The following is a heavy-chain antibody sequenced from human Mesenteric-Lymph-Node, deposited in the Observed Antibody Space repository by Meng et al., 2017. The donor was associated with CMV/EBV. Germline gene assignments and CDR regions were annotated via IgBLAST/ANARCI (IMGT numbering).Heavy chain of an antibody. D-gene: IGHD3-22*01. J-gene: IGHJ4*02. CDR1: GFSFSNYW. CDR2: ISSDVSST. Sequence: GESLKISCAASGFSFSNYWMHWVRQAPGKGLVWVSRISSDVSSTSYADSVKGRFTISRDSAKNTLYLQMNSLRAEDTAVYYCAREKYYYDGSGYYWDYWGQGTLVTVSS. CDR3: AREKYYYDGSGYYWDY. V-gene: IGHV3-74*01.